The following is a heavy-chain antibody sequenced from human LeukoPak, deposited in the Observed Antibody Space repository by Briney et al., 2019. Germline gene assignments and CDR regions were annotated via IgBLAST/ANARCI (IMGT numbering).Heavy chain of an antibody. J-gene: IGHJ5*02. Sequence: SQTLSLTCTVSGGSISSGSYYWSWIRQPAGKGLEWSGRIYTSGSTNYNPSLKSRVTISVDTSKNQFSLKLSSVTAADTAVYYCASTLVPAARHSWFDPWGQGTLVTVSS. CDR1: GGSISSGSYY. CDR3: ASTLVPAARHSWFDP. CDR2: IYTSGST. V-gene: IGHV4-61*02. D-gene: IGHD2-2*01.